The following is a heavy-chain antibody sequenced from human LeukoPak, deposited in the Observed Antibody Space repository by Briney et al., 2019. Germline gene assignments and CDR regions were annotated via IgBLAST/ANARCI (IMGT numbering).Heavy chain of an antibody. V-gene: IGHV3-30*18. CDR3: AKDVSSYFDY. J-gene: IGHJ4*02. CDR2: ISYDGSNK. Sequence: PGGSLRLSCAASGFTFSSYGMHWVRQAPGKGLEWVAVISYDGSNKYYADSVKGRFTISRDNSKNTLCLQMNSLRAEDTAVYYCAKDVSSYFDYWGQGTLVTVSS. CDR1: GFTFSSYG. D-gene: IGHD3-10*01.